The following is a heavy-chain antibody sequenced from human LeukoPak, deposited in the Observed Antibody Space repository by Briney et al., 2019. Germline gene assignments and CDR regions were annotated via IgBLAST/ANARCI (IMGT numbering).Heavy chain of an antibody. Sequence: PSETLSLTCTVSGGSISSYYWSWIRQPPGKGLEWIGYIYYSGSTNHNPSLKSRVTISVDTSKNQFSLKLSSVTAADTAVYYCARGYYYGSGSYPWFDPWGQGTLVTVSS. D-gene: IGHD3-10*01. CDR2: IYYSGST. CDR3: ARGYYYGSGSYPWFDP. V-gene: IGHV4-59*08. J-gene: IGHJ5*02. CDR1: GGSISSYY.